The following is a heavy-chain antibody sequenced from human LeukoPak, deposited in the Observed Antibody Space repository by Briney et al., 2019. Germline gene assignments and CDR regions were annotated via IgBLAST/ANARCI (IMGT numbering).Heavy chain of an antibody. D-gene: IGHD3-10*01. J-gene: IGHJ5*02. CDR3: ARAGYGSGSLYNWFDP. CDR1: GGSISSYY. Sequence: SETLSLTCTVSGGSISSYYWSWIRQPPGKGLEWIGYIYYSGSTNYNPSLKSRVTISVDTSKNQFSLKLSSVTAADTAVYYCARAGYGSGSLYNWFDPWGQGTLVTVSS. CDR2: IYYSGST. V-gene: IGHV4-59*12.